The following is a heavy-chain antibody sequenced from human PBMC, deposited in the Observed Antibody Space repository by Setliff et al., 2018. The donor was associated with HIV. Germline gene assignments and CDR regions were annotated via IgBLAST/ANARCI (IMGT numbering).Heavy chain of an antibody. CDR2: FFYSGST. CDR3: ARLTSGWFFAY. CDR1: DPISSSNYY. D-gene: IGHD6-19*01. J-gene: IGHJ4*02. Sequence: SETLSLTCPQESLRDPISSSNYYWGWIRQPPGKGLEWIGSFFYSGSTYHNPSLKSRVTISVDTSKNQFSLKLSSVTAADTAVYYCARLTSGWFFAYWGQGTLVTVSS. V-gene: IGHV4-39*01.